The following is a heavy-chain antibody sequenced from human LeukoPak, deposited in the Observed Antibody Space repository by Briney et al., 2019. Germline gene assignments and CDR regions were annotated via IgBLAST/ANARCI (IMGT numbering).Heavy chain of an antibody. Sequence: QTGGSLRLSCAASGFTFSSYGMHWVRQAPGKGLEWVAFIRYDGSNKYYADSVKGRFTISRDNSKNTLYLQMNSLRAEDTAVYYCAKAPDYDILITQYYYYMDVWGKGTTVTISS. CDR3: AKAPDYDILITQYYYYMDV. V-gene: IGHV3-30*02. CDR2: IRYDGSNK. D-gene: IGHD3-9*01. CDR1: GFTFSSYG. J-gene: IGHJ6*03.